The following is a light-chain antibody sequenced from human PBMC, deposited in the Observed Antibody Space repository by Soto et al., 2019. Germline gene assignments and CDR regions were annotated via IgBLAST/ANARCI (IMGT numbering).Light chain of an antibody. J-gene: IGKJ2*01. V-gene: IGKV3-20*01. CDR2: GAS. CDR1: QNVSSNY. Sequence: EIVLTQSPGTLSLSPGDRATPSCRASQNVSSNYLAWYQQKPGQAPRLLIYGASRGAAGIPDRFSGSGSGTDFTLTISRLEPEDFAVYFCQQFGRSPMFTFGQGTKVDIK. CDR3: QQFGRSPMFT.